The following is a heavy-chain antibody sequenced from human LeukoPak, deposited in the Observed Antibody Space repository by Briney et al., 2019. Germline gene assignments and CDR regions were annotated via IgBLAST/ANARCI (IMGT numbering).Heavy chain of an antibody. V-gene: IGHV3-21*01. CDR2: ISSSSSYI. CDR3: AREVEHTQWVGFDY. J-gene: IGHJ4*02. D-gene: IGHD6-19*01. CDR1: GFTFSSYS. Sequence: GGSLRLSCAASGFTFSSYSMNWVRQAPGKGLEWVSSISSSSSYIYYADSVKGRFTISRDNAKNSLYLQMNSLRAEDTAVYYCAREVEHTQWVGFDYWGQGTLVTVSS.